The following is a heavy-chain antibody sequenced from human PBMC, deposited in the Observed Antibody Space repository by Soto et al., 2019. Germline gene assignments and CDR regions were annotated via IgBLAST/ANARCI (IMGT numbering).Heavy chain of an antibody. J-gene: IGHJ6*02. Sequence: VQLLESGGDLVQPGGSLRLSCEASGFTFSNYAMSWVRQAPGKGLEWVSVISGSGGSTNYADSAKGRFTISRDNSMDTLYLNMNSLRAEDTAVYYCARVFYYDILTGKSYNMDVWGQGTTVIVSS. CDR2: ISGSGGST. V-gene: IGHV3-23*01. D-gene: IGHD3-9*01. CDR1: GFTFSNYA. CDR3: ARVFYYDILTGKSYNMDV.